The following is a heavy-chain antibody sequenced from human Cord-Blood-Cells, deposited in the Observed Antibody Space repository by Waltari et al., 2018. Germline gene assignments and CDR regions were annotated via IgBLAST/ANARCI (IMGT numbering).Heavy chain of an antibody. CDR3: ARSEGSSWYAEYFQH. CDR1: GYSISSGDY. J-gene: IGHJ1*01. V-gene: IGHV4-38-2*02. Sequence: QVQLQESGPGLVKPSETLSLTCTVSGYSISSGDYWGWIRQPPGKGREWIGSIYHSGSTHYNPSLKSRGTISGDTAKTQFSLKLSSGTAADTAVYYCARSEGSSWYAEYFQHWGQGTLVTVSS. D-gene: IGHD6-13*01. CDR2: IYHSGST.